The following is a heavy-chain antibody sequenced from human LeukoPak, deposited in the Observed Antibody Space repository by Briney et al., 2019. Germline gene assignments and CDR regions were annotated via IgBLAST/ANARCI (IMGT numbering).Heavy chain of an antibody. CDR3: ARDLSAIAVAGMRYYFDY. CDR2: IYSGGST. J-gene: IGHJ4*02. CDR1: GFTVSSNY. Sequence: GGSLRLSCAASGFTVSSNYMSWVRQAPGKGLEWVSVIYSGGSTYYADSVKGRFTISRDNSKNTLYLQMNSLRAEDTAVYYCARDLSAIAVAGMRYYFDYWGQGTQVTVSS. V-gene: IGHV3-66*02. D-gene: IGHD6-19*01.